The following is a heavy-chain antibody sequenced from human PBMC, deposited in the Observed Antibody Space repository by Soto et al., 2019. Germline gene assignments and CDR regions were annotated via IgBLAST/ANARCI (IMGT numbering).Heavy chain of an antibody. Sequence: GGSLRLSCAASGFTFSGYSMNWVRQAPGKGLEWVSSISSSSSYIYYADSVKGRFTISRDNAKNSLYLQMNSLRAEDTAVYYCARDTFTIFGVQENWYFDLWGRGTLVTVSS. D-gene: IGHD3-3*01. CDR2: ISSSSSYI. V-gene: IGHV3-21*01. J-gene: IGHJ2*01. CDR3: ARDTFTIFGVQENWYFDL. CDR1: GFTFSGYS.